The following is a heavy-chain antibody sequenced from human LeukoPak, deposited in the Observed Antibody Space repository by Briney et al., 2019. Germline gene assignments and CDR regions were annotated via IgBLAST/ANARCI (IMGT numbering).Heavy chain of an antibody. D-gene: IGHD3-10*02. Sequence: GGSLRLSCAASGFTFSSYEMNWVRQAPAKGLEWVSYISSSGSTIYYADSVKGRFTISRDNAKNSLYLQMNSLRAEETAVYYCAELGIAMIGGVWGKGTTVTISS. CDR2: ISSSGSTI. J-gene: IGHJ6*04. CDR1: GFTFSSYE. V-gene: IGHV3-48*03. CDR3: AELGIAMIGGV.